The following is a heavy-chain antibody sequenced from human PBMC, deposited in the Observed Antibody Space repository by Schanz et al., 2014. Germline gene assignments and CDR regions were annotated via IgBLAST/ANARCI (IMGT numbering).Heavy chain of an antibody. CDR2: ISYDGSFE. D-gene: IGHD2-21*02. Sequence: QVQLVESGEGVVQPGRSLRLSCAASGFTFNSYAMHWVRQAPGKGLEWVAFISYDGSFEDYLDSVKGRFTISRDNSKNTLYLQMSSLRGEDTAVYYCAKDLEPQCGGDCPLTWGQGTLVTVSS. CDR3: AKDLEPQCGGDCPLT. J-gene: IGHJ4*02. V-gene: IGHV3-30*04. CDR1: GFTFNSYA.